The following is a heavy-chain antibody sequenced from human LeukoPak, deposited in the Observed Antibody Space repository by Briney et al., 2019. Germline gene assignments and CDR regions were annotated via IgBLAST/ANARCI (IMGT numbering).Heavy chain of an antibody. CDR1: GFIFSNFW. J-gene: IGHJ4*02. D-gene: IGHD3-10*01. CDR2: ITYDGYYK. CDR3: ARDLSPVVRASPMGY. Sequence: GGSLRLSCAASGFIFSNFWMSWVRQAPGKGLEWVALITYDGYYKYYSDSVKGRFTISSDTSKNTMYLQMNSLRAEDTAVYYCARDLSPVVRASPMGYWGQGTLVTVSS. V-gene: IGHV3-30*03.